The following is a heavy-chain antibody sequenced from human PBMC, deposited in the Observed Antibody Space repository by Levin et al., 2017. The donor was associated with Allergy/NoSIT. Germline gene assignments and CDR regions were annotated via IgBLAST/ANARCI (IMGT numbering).Heavy chain of an antibody. D-gene: IGHD1-14*01. CDR3: AKDFKIVSHRTNRMDV. J-gene: IGHJ6*02. CDR2: ISGSGGST. V-gene: IGHV3-23*01. CDR1: GFTFSSYA. Sequence: PGGSLRLSCAASGFTFSSYAMSWVRQAPGKGLEWVSAISGSGGSTYYADSVKGRFTISRDNSKNTLYLQMNSLRAEDTAVYYCAKDFKIVSHRTNRMDVWGQGTTVTVSS.